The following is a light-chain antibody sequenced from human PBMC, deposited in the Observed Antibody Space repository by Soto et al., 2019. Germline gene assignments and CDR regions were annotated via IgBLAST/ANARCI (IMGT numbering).Light chain of an antibody. V-gene: IGKV3-15*01. Sequence: IVMTQSPATLFLSPGERASPSCRASQSLSGNLAWYQQKPGQAPRLLIYDASSRATGIPARFSGIGSGTEFTLTISSLQSEDFAVYYCQQYQNWPWTFGQGTKEDIK. J-gene: IGKJ1*01. CDR3: QQYQNWPWT. CDR1: QSLSGN. CDR2: DAS.